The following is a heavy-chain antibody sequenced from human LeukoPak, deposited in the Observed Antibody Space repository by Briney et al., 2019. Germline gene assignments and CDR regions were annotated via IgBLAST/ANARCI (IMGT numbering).Heavy chain of an antibody. J-gene: IGHJ6*04. CDR3: ARDRCSSTSCSLGFLDV. CDR1: GFTFSTYW. V-gene: IGHV3-74*01. D-gene: IGHD2-2*01. CDR2: INIDGSRT. Sequence: GGSLRLSCAASGFTFSTYWIHWVCQAPGKGLVWVSRINIDGSRTTYADSVKGRFTISRDNAKNTPYLQMNSLRAEDTAVYYCARDRCSSTSCSLGFLDVWGKGTTVTVSS.